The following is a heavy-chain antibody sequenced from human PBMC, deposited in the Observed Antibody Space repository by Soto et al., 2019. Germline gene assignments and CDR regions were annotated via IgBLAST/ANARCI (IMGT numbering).Heavy chain of an antibody. Sequence: QVQLQQWGAGLLKPSETLSLTCAVYGGSISGHYWNWIRQPPGKGLEWIGEINHSGRTNYNPSLKSRVTISVDTSKNQFSLNLGSVTAAVTAVYFCARGNIAAALVYWGQGTLVTVSS. V-gene: IGHV4-34*01. CDR2: INHSGRT. J-gene: IGHJ4*02. CDR1: GGSISGHY. D-gene: IGHD6-13*01. CDR3: ARGNIAAALVY.